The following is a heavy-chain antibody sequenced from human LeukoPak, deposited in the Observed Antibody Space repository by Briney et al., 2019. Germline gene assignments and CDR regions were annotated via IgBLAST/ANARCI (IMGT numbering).Heavy chain of an antibody. J-gene: IGHJ4*02. CDR3: ARRSYSSGWPFDY. D-gene: IGHD6-19*01. Sequence: SETLSLTCAVYGGSFSTYYWTWIRQSPRKGLEWIGEINHSGSTNYNPSLKSRVTISVDTSKNQFSLKVTSVTAADTAIYYCARRSYSSGWPFDYWGQGSLVTVSS. V-gene: IGHV4-34*01. CDR1: GGSFSTYY. CDR2: INHSGST.